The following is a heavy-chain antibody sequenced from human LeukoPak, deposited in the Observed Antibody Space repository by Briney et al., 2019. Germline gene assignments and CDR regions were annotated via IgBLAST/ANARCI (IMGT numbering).Heavy chain of an antibody. CDR1: GYTFTGYY. CDR2: INPNSGGT. CDR3: ARDLEGYCRGGTCYFDY. V-gene: IGHV1-2*02. Sequence: ASVKVSCKASGYTFTGYYMHWVRQAPGQGLEWMGWINPNSGGTNYAQKFQGGVTMIRDTSISTAYMELSSLRSDDTAVYYCARDLEGYCRGGTCYFDYWGQGTLVTVSS. J-gene: IGHJ4*02. D-gene: IGHD2-15*01.